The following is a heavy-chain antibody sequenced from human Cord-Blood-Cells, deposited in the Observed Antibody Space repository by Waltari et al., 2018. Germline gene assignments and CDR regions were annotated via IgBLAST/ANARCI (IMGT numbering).Heavy chain of an antibody. J-gene: IGHJ4*02. D-gene: IGHD5-12*01. CDR2: INHSGRT. V-gene: IGHV4-34*01. CDR1: GGSFSGYY. CDR3: AALHIVATTTLDY. Sequence: QVQLQQWGAGLLKPSETLSLTCAVYGGSFSGYYWSWIRQPPGQGLEWIGEINHSGRTNYSPSRMGRVTISVDTSKNQFSLKLSSVTAADTAVYYCAALHIVATTTLDYWGQGTLVTVSS.